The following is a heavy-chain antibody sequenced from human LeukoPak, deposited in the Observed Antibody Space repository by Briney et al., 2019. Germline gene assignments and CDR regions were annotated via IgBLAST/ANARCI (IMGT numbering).Heavy chain of an antibody. CDR1: GFTVSSNF. J-gene: IGHJ3*02. CDR2: IYTTGTT. V-gene: IGHV3-66*01. Sequence: GGSLRLSCAASGFTVSSNFMTWVRQAPGKGLEWVSGIYTTGTTSYADSVKGRFTISRDNSKNTLYLQMNSLRAEDTAVYYCARDLGMISYGGVIEHDGFDIWGQGTMVTVSS. CDR3: ARDLGMISYGGVIEHDGFDI. D-gene: IGHD3-16*02.